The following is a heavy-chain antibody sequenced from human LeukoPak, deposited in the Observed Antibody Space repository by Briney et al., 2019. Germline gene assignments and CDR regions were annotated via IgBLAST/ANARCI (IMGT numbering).Heavy chain of an antibody. J-gene: IGHJ4*02. CDR1: GFTFSSYA. V-gene: IGHV3-30-3*01. Sequence: GGSLRLSCAASGFTFSSYAMHWVRQAPGKGLEWVAVISYDGSNKYYADSVKGRFTISRDNSKNTLYLQMTSLRAEDTAVYYCARLTYYYDSSGNNFDYWGQGTLVTVSS. CDR2: ISYDGSNK. CDR3: ARLTYYYDSSGNNFDY. D-gene: IGHD3-22*01.